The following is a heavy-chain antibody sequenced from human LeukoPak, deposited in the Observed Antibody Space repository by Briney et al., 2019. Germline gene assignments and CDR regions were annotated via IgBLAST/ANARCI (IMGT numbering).Heavy chain of an antibody. J-gene: IGHJ4*02. CDR3: AKDMKLQTAVVPAAADY. V-gene: IGHV3-23*01. Sequence: GGSLGLSCAASGFTFSSYAMSWVRQAPGKGLEWVSAISGSGGSTYYADSVKGRFTISRDNSKNTLYLQMNSLRAEDTAVYYCAKDMKLQTAVVPAAADYWGQGTLVTVSS. CDR2: ISGSGGST. CDR1: GFTFSSYA. D-gene: IGHD2-2*01.